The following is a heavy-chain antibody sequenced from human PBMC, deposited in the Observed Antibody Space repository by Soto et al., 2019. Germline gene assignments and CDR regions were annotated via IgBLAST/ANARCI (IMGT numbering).Heavy chain of an antibody. V-gene: IGHV4-59*08. CDR1: GGSISSYY. D-gene: IGHD3-3*01. CDR3: ARHPYDFWSGMYYYYGMDV. Sequence: SETLSLTCTVSGGSISSYYWSWIRQPPGKGLEWIGYIYYSGSTNYNPSPKSRVTISVDTSKNQFSLKLSSVTAADTAVYYCARHPYDFWSGMYYYYGMDVWGQGTTVTVSS. CDR2: IYYSGST. J-gene: IGHJ6*02.